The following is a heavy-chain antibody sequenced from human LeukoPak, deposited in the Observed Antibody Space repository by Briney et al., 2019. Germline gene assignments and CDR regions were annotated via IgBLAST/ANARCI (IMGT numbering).Heavy chain of an antibody. D-gene: IGHD6-13*01. J-gene: IGHJ4*02. CDR2: IYHSGST. V-gene: IGHV4-38-2*02. Sequence: SETLSLTCTVSGYSISSGYYWGWIRQPPGKGLEWIGSIYHSGSTYYNPSLKSRVTISVDTSKNQFSLKLSSVTAADTAVYYCAGTERQLVLGPYGQGFDYWGQGTLVTVSS. CDR3: AGTERQLVLGPYGQGFDY. CDR1: GYSISSGYY.